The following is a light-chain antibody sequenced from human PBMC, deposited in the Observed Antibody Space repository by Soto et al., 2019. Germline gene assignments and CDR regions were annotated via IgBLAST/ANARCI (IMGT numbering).Light chain of an antibody. J-gene: IGKJ1*01. CDR2: AAS. V-gene: IGKV1-9*01. CDR1: QGISSN. Sequence: PWTQSPSFLSASFVDRFTITCRASQGISSNLAWYQQKPGKAPKLLIYAASTLQSGVPSRFSGSGSGTDFTLTISSLQPEDFATYYCQHSYSNSWTFGQGTKVDIK. CDR3: QHSYSNSWT.